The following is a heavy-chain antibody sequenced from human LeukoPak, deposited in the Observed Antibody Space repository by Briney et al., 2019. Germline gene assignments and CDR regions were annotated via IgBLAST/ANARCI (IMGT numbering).Heavy chain of an antibody. V-gene: IGHV1-69*13. CDR1: GGTFSSYA. Sequence: ASVKVSCKASGGTFSSYAISWVRQAPGQGLEWMGGIIPIFGTANYAQKFQGRVTITADGSTSTAYMELSSLRSEDTAVYYCARDPPNCSSTSCYGSGAFDIWGQGTMVTVSS. J-gene: IGHJ3*02. CDR3: ARDPPNCSSTSCYGSGAFDI. CDR2: IIPIFGTA. D-gene: IGHD2-2*01.